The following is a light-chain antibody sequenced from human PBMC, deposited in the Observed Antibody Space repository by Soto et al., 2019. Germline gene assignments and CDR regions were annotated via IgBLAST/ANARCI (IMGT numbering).Light chain of an antibody. CDR1: QSIRDK. CDR2: RGS. Sequence: EVLMTHSPDTLYVSPGERVTLSCRASQSIRDKLAWYQQKPGQGPRLLVYRGSIRTLGIPARFSGSESGTELTLTIRSLQSDDFAVYYCQQYNTWPITFGQGTRLEIK. V-gene: IGKV3-15*01. J-gene: IGKJ5*01. CDR3: QQYNTWPIT.